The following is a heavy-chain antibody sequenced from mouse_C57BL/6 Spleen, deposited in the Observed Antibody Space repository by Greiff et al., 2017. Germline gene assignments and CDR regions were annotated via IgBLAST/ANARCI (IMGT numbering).Heavy chain of an antibody. V-gene: IGHV2-2*01. D-gene: IGHD1-1*02. CDR3: AIYCYDHGGFAY. CDR2: IWSGGST. CDR1: GFSLTSYG. Sequence: QVHVKQSGPGLVQPSQSLSITCTVSGFSLTSYGVHWVRQSPGKGLEWLGVIWSGGSTDYNAAFISRLSISKDNSKSQVFFKMNSLQADDTAIYYCAIYCYDHGGFAYWGQGTLVTVSA. J-gene: IGHJ3*01.